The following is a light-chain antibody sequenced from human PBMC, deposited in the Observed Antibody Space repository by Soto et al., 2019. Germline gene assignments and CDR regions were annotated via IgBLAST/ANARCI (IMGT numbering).Light chain of an antibody. J-gene: IGKJ1*01. CDR1: QSLNNW. CDR3: QQYNRASIT. CDR2: DAS. Sequence: DIHITHSPSTLSSSLVDRVTITCRASQSLNNWLAWYQQRPGKAPKLLIYDASTLERGVPSRFSGTGSGTEFTLTISSLQPDDFATYYCQQYNRASITFGQGTKVDIK. V-gene: IGKV1-5*01.